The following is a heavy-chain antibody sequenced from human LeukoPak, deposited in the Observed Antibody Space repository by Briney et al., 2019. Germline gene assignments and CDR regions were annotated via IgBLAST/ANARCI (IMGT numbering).Heavy chain of an antibody. D-gene: IGHD3-9*01. V-gene: IGHV3-21*01. CDR3: ARAPQRILTGYYNELDY. CDR1: GFAFSSYS. J-gene: IGHJ4*02. CDR2: ISSSSTYI. Sequence: GGSLRLSCAASGFAFSSYSMNWVRQAPGKGLEWVSSISSSSTYIYYADSVKGRFTISRDNAKNSLYLQMNNLRAEDTAVYYCARAPQRILTGYYNELDYWGQGTLVTVSS.